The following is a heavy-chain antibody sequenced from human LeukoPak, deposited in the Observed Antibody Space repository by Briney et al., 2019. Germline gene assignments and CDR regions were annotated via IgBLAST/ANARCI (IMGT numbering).Heavy chain of an antibody. CDR1: GGSFSGYY. V-gene: IGHV4-34*01. CDR3: ARGRGATYYYDSSGYYSDLPGAFDI. J-gene: IGHJ3*02. CDR2: INHSGST. D-gene: IGHD3-22*01. Sequence: PSETLSLTCAVYGGSFSGYYWSWIRQPPGKGLEWIGEINHSGSTNYNPSLKSRVTISVDTSKNQFSLKLSSVTAADTAVYYCARGRGATYYYDSSGYYSDLPGAFDIWGQGTMVTVSS.